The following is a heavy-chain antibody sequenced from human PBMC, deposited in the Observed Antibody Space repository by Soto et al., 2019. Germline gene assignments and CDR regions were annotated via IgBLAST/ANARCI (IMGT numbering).Heavy chain of an antibody. J-gene: IGHJ4*02. Sequence: SETLSLTCAVYGGSFSGYYWSWIRQPPGKGLEWIGEINHSGSTNYNPSLKSRVTISVDTSKNQFSLKLSSVTAADTAVYYCARGRGILTGYYKSLAYFDYWGQGTLVTVSS. CDR1: GGSFSGYY. CDR3: ARGRGILTGYYKSLAYFDY. D-gene: IGHD3-9*01. CDR2: INHSGST. V-gene: IGHV4-34*01.